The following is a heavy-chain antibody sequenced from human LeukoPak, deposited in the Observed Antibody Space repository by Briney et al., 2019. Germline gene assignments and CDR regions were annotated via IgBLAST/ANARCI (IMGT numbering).Heavy chain of an antibody. CDR1: GGSISSGGYS. CDR3: ARGGSTVTYNWFDP. CDR2: IYHSGST. J-gene: IGHJ5*02. D-gene: IGHD4-17*01. Sequence: SQTLSPTCAVSGGSISSGGYSWSWIRQPPGKGLEWIGYIYHSGSTYYNPSLKSRVTISVDRSKNQFSLKLSSVTAADTAVYYCARGGSTVTYNWFDPWGQGTLVTVSS. V-gene: IGHV4-30-2*01.